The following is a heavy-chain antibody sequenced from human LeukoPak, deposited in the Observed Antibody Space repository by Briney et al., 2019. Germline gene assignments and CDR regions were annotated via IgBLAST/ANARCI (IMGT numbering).Heavy chain of an antibody. V-gene: IGHV1-18*01. J-gene: IGHJ3*02. Sequence: ASVKVSCKASSYTFTRYGITWVRQAPGQGLEWMGWISAYNGDTNYAQKLQGRVTMTTDTSTSTAYMELRSLRSDDTAVYYCASLKNYYDSSGNLVTDAFDIWGQGTMVTVSS. D-gene: IGHD3-22*01. CDR1: SYTFTRYG. CDR2: ISAYNGDT. CDR3: ASLKNYYDSSGNLVTDAFDI.